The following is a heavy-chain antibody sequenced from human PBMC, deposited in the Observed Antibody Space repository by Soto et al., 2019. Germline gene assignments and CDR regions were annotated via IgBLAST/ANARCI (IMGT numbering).Heavy chain of an antibody. J-gene: IGHJ6*02. CDR1: GFTFSSYA. Sequence: QAGGSLRLSCAASGFTFSSYAMSWVRQAPGKGLEWVSAIDRSGGTSYYADSVKGRFTISRDNAKNTLYLQMNSLRADDTAVYYCARGDCSAAGCYIHYYYGMDVWGQGATVTVSS. V-gene: IGHV3-23*01. CDR2: IDRSGGTS. CDR3: ARGDCSAAGCYIHYYYGMDV. D-gene: IGHD2-2*02.